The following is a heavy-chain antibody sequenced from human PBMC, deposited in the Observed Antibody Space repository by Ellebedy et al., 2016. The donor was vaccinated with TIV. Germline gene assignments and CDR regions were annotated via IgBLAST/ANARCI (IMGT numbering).Heavy chain of an antibody. J-gene: IGHJ4*02. D-gene: IGHD2-2*01. CDR1: GFTFSSYA. CDR3: AKDDMACSSTSCYAFFDY. Sequence: GESLKISCAASGFTFSSYAMSWVRQAPGKGLEWVSAISGSGGSTYYADSVKGRFTISRDNSKNTLYLQMNSLRAEDTAVYYCAKDDMACSSTSCYAFFDYWGQGTLVTVSS. V-gene: IGHV3-23*01. CDR2: ISGSGGST.